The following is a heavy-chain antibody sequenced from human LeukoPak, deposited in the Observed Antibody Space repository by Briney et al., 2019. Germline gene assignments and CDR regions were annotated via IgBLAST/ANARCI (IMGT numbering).Heavy chain of an antibody. CDR3: ARVWQLLAEFQH. V-gene: IGHV1-2*02. Sequence: ASVKVSCKGSGYTFTGYYIHWVRQAPGQGLEWMGWINPNIGATNYAQKFQGRVTMTRDTSISTAYMELNRLKSDDTAVYYCARVWQLLAEFQHWGQGTLVTVSS. J-gene: IGHJ1*01. CDR1: GYTFTGYY. D-gene: IGHD2-15*01. CDR2: INPNIGAT.